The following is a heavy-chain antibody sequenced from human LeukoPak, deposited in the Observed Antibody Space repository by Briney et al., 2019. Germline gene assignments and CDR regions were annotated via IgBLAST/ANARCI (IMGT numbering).Heavy chain of an antibody. V-gene: IGHV3-21*01. J-gene: IGHJ5*02. CDR1: GFTVSSNS. CDR2: ISSSSSYI. D-gene: IGHD5-24*01. CDR3: ARDVATISNWFDP. Sequence: GGSLRLSCTVSGFTVSSNSMSWVRQAPGKGLEWVSSISSSSSYIYYADSVKGRFTISRDNAKNSLYLQMNSLRAEDTAVYYCARDVATISNWFDPWGQGTLVTVSS.